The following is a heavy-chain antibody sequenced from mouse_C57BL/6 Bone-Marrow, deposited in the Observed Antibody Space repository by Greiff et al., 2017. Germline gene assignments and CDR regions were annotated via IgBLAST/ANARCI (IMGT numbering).Heavy chain of an antibody. V-gene: IGHV1-15*01. J-gene: IGHJ2*01. CDR1: GYTFTDSE. Sequence: VQLQQSGAELVRPGASVTLSCKASGYTFTDSEMHWVKQTPLHGLEWIGAIVPETGGTAYNQKGKGKGILTADKSSSTAYIELRSLTSEDSAVYYCTSYSGYFDYWGQGSTLTVSS. CDR3: TSYSGYFDY. CDR2: IVPETGGT. D-gene: IGHD2-12*01.